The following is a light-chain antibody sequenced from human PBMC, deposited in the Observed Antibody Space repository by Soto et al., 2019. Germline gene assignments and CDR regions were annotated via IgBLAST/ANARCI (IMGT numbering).Light chain of an antibody. CDR2: GAS. Sequence: ESVLMQAPGTLSLYPGERATLSCRASQSVTSSYLAWYQQKPGQAPRLLIYGASIRATGIPDRFSGSGSGADFTLTISRLEPEDFAVYYCQRYGSSPPWTFGQGTKVDIK. CDR1: QSVTSSY. V-gene: IGKV3-20*01. CDR3: QRYGSSPPWT. J-gene: IGKJ1*01.